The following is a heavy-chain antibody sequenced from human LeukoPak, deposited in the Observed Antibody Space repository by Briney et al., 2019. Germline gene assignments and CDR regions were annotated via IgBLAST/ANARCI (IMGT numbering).Heavy chain of an antibody. V-gene: IGHV4-30-4*08. CDR3: ATHSSGYDSGNDAFDI. D-gene: IGHD3-22*01. Sequence: RASETLSLTCTVSGGSISRGDYYWRWIRQPPGKGLEWVGYIYYSGSTYYNPSLKSRFTISVDTSKDRFSLKLSSVTAADTAVYYCATHSSGYDSGNDAFDIWGQGTMVTVSS. J-gene: IGHJ3*02. CDR1: GGSISRGDYY. CDR2: IYYSGST.